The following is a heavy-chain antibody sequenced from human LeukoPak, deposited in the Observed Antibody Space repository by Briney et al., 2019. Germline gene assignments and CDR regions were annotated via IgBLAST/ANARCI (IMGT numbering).Heavy chain of an antibody. Sequence: GGSLRLSCVASGFTVDSNYMSWVRQAPEKGLEWVSIIYTGGSTYYADSVNGRFTISRDYSRNTLYLQMNSLRAEDTAVYYCVRHRFTSSGGGFDVWGQGTRVIVSS. V-gene: IGHV3-53*01. CDR1: GFTVDSNY. J-gene: IGHJ3*01. CDR2: IYTGGST. D-gene: IGHD3-10*01. CDR3: VRHRFTSSGGGFDV.